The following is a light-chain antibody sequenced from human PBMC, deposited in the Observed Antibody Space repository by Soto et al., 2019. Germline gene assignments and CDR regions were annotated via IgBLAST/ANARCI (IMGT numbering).Light chain of an antibody. CDR3: SSYAGSLWV. CDR1: SRDVGGYND. Sequence: QSALTQPPSASGSPGQSVTISCTGTSRDVGGYNDVSWYQQHPGKAPKLMIYEGTKRPSGVPDRFSGSKSGNTASLTVSGLQTEDEADYYCSSYAGSLWVFGGGTKLTVL. V-gene: IGLV2-8*01. CDR2: EGT. J-gene: IGLJ3*02.